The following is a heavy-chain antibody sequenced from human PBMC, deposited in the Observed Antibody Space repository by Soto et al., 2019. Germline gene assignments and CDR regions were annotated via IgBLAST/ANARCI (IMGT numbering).Heavy chain of an antibody. V-gene: IGHV3-23*01. J-gene: IGHJ4*02. Sequence: EVQLLESGGGLVPPGGSLRLYCAASGFTFSRYDMSRVLQAPGTGLEWGAAISGSGGSTYYAVSVKGRFTITRDNSKNRLYLQMNRLRAENRAGDDCANEQSYGGDTLEDYWGQGTLVTVSS. D-gene: IGHD2-21*01. CDR3: ANEQSYGGDTLEDY. CDR2: ISGSGGST. CDR1: GFTFSRYD.